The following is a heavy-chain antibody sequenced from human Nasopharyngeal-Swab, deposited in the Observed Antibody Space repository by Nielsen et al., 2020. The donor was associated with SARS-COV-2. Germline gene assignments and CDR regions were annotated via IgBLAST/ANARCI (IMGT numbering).Heavy chain of an antibody. J-gene: IGHJ6*02. CDR1: GFTFSSYG. V-gene: IGHV3-30*18. D-gene: IGHD3-9*01. CDR2: ISYDGSNK. CDR3: AKEAGYYDILTGYYLSLGYGMDV. Sequence: GGSLRLSCAGSGFTFSSYGMPWVRQAPGKGLAWVAGISYDGSNKYYADSVKGRFTISRDNSKNTLYLQMNSLRAEDTAVYYCAKEAGYYDILTGYYLSLGYGMDVWGQGTTVTVSS.